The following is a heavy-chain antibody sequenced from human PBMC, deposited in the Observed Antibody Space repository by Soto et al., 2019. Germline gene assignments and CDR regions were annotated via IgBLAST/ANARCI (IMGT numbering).Heavy chain of an antibody. CDR1: GFTFSSYW. CDR3: QRAGPTVLLPPATKKETTINSYYYYYMDV. Sequence: GGSLRLSCAASGFTFSSYWMHWVRQAPGKGLVWVSHMNDDGSSTGYADSVKGRFTISRDNAKNTLYLQMNSLRAADTAVYSCQRAGPTVLLPPATKKETTINSYYYYYMDVWGKATPVTVSS. D-gene: IGHD2-2*01. J-gene: IGHJ6*03. V-gene: IGHV3-74*01. CDR2: MNDDGSST.